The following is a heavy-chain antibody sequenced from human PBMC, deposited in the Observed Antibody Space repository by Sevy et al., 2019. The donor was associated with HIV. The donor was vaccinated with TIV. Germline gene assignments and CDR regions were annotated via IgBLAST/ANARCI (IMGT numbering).Heavy chain of an antibody. CDR2: ISSSGGST. D-gene: IGHD3-10*01. CDR1: GFTFSAYA. V-gene: IGHV3-23*01. J-gene: IGHJ1*01. Sequence: GGSLRFSCAASGFTFSAYAMSWVRQAPGKGLEWVSCISSSGGSTYYADSVKGRFSISRDTSKNTLYLQMNSLRAEDTAVYYCATLRGGLYGSGYFQNWGQGTQVTVSS. CDR3: ATLRGGLYGSGYFQN.